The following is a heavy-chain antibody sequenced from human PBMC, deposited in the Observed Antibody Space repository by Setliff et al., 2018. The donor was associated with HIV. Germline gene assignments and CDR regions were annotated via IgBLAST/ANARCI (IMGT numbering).Heavy chain of an antibody. CDR2: LLHDGTNI. V-gene: IGHV3-30*18. J-gene: IGHJ4*02. Sequence: PGGSLRLSCAASGFTFRSHSMDWVRQAPGKGLEWVASLLHDGTNIKYADSVKGRFTISRDNSNNTLYLQMSRLSVEDTAVYFCVKDRYGSGNNYFDYWGQGTLVTVSS. CDR3: VKDRYGSGNNYFDY. D-gene: IGHD3-10*01. CDR1: GFTFRSHS.